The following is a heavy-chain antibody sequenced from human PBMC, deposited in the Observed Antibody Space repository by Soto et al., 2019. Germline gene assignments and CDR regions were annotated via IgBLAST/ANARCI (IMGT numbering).Heavy chain of an antibody. J-gene: IGHJ4*02. Sequence: SETLSLTCIVSGESISSSSYYWGWIRQPPGKGLEWIGSIYYSGRTYYNPSFKSRVTISIETSKNQFSLKLSSVTATDTAVYYCARQRTTVVTQAYFDHWGQGALVTVSS. V-gene: IGHV4-39*01. CDR2: IYYSGRT. CDR1: GESISSSSYY. CDR3: ARQRTTVVTQAYFDH. D-gene: IGHD2-21*02.